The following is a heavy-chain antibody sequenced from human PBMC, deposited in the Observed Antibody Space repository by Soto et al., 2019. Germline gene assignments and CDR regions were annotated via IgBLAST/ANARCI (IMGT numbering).Heavy chain of an antibody. D-gene: IGHD6-19*01. CDR2: ISAYNGNT. J-gene: IGHJ5*02. V-gene: IGHV1-18*01. CDR1: GYTFTSYG. Sequence: GASVKVSCKASGYTFTSYGISWVRQAPGQGLEWMGWISAYNGNTNYAQKLQGRVTMTTDTSTSTAYMELRSLRSDDTAVYYCARDAAPTYGVAGTGWFAPWGQGTLVTVSS. CDR3: ARDAAPTYGVAGTGWFAP.